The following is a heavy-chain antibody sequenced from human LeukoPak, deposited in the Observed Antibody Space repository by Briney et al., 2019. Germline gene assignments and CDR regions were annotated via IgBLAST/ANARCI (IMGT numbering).Heavy chain of an antibody. J-gene: IGHJ4*02. CDR2: IYYSGST. V-gene: IGHV4-61*01. CDR1: GYSISSGYY. CDR3: ARRGYSYGLYYFDY. D-gene: IGHD5-18*01. Sequence: PSETLSLTCNVSGYSISSGYYWAWIRQPPGKGLEWIGYIYYSGSTNYNPSLKSRVTISVDASKNQFSLKLSSVTAADTAVYYCARRGYSYGLYYFDYWGQGTLVTVSS.